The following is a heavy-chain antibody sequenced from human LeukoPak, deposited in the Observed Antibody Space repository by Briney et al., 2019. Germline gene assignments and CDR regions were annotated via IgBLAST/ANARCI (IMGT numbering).Heavy chain of an antibody. Sequence: PGKSLRLSCEASGFIFSTYAMHWVRQSPGKGLEWVALMSFDGNRKYYADSAKGRFTISRDNSKNTLYLQLNSLRVEDTAMYYCAKDTSTTAGYYFYMDVWGTGAAVIVSS. J-gene: IGHJ6*03. CDR3: AKDTSTTAGYYFYMDV. V-gene: IGHV3-30*04. CDR2: MSFDGNRK. CDR1: GFIFSTYA. D-gene: IGHD3/OR15-3a*01.